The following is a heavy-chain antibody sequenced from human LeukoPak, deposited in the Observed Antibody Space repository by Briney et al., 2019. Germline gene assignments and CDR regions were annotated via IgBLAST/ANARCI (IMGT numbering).Heavy chain of an antibody. V-gene: IGHV3-43*01. J-gene: IGHJ6*03. Sequence: PGGSLRLSCAASGFTFDDYTMHWVRQAPGKGLEWVSLISWDGGGTYYADSVKGRFTISRDNSKNSLYLQMNSLRTEDTALYYCAKDSGSPGGYYMDVWGKGTTVTVSS. CDR2: ISWDGGGT. CDR1: GFTFDDYT. D-gene: IGHD1-26*01. CDR3: AKDSGSPGGYYMDV.